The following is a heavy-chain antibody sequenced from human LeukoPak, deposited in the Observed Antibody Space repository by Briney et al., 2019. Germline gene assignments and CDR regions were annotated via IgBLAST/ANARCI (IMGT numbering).Heavy chain of an antibody. J-gene: IGHJ4*02. D-gene: IGHD3-3*02. CDR3: ARDPSIRENYFDY. CDR2: INPNSGGT. Sequence: ASVKVSCKASGYTFTGYYMHWVRQAPGQGLEWMGWINPNSGGTNYAQKFQGRVTMTRDTSISTAYMELSRLRSDDTAVYYCARDPSIRENYFDYWGQGTLVTVSS. CDR1: GYTFTGYY. V-gene: IGHV1-2*02.